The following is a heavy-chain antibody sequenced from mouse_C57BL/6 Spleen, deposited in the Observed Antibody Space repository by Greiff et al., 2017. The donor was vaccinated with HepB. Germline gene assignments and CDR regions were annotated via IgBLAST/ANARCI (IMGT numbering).Heavy chain of an antibody. CDR2: INPDYGTT. V-gene: IGHV1-39*01. D-gene: IGHD1-1*01. J-gene: IGHJ3*01. Sequence: EVQLVESGPELVKPGASVKISCKASGYSFTDYNMNWVKQSNGKSLEWIGVINPDYGTTSYNQKFKGKATLTVDQSSSTAYMQLNSLTSEDSAVYYCARSGPWNYGSSSPWLAYWGQGTLVTVSA. CDR3: ARSGPWNYGSSSPWLAY. CDR1: GYSFTDYN.